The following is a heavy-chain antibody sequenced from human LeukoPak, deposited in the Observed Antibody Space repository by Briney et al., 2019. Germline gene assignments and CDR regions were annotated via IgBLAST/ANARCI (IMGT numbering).Heavy chain of an antibody. CDR1: GFTFGSYW. V-gene: IGHV3-7*03. CDR3: ARAKSLFDS. D-gene: IGHD3-10*01. J-gene: IGHJ4*02. Sequence: GGSLRLSCAASGFTFGSYWMSWVRQAPGKGLEWAANIKQDGSEKYYVDSVKGRFTISRDNAKNSLYLQMNSLRAEDTAVYYCARAKSLFDSWGQGTLVTVSS. CDR2: IKQDGSEK.